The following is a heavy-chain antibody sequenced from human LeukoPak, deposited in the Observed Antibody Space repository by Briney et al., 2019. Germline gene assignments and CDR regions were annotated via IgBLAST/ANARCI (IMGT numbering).Heavy chain of an antibody. D-gene: IGHD5-18*01. J-gene: IGHJ5*02. CDR1: GGSISSYY. V-gene: IGHV4-59*01. CDR2: IYYSGST. CDR3: ARDPSYGYADNWFDP. Sequence: SETLSLTCTVSGGSISSYYWSWIRQPPGKGLEWIGYIYYSGSTNYNPSLKSRVTISVDTSKNQFSLKLSSVTAADTAVYYCARDPSYGYADNWFDPWGQGTLVTVSS.